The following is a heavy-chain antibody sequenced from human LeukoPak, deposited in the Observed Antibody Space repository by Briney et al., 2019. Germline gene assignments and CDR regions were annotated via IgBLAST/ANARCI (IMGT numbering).Heavy chain of an antibody. CDR1: GFTFSKSW. CDR3: AKDDEGSY. CDR2: IKEDGSAK. V-gene: IGHV3-7*04. J-gene: IGHJ4*02. Sequence: GGSLRLSCAASGFTFSKSWMSWLRQTPEKGLEWVANIKEDGSAKYYVDSVKGRFTISRDNAKNSLYLQMNSLRAEDTAVYYCAKDDEGSYWGQGILVTVSS. D-gene: IGHD3-10*01.